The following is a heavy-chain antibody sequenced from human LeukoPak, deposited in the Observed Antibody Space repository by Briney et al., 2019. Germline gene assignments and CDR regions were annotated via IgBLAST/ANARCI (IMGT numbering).Heavy chain of an antibody. CDR1: GFPFSVSW. V-gene: IGHV3-74*01. Sequence: GGSLRLSCVASGFPFSVSWMHWVCQAPGKGLVWVSLIRSDGTITNYADSVKGRFITSRDNTKNTVYLQMNSLRAEDTGIYYCAKDHYYSMEVWGQGTTVTVTS. J-gene: IGHJ6*02. CDR2: IRSDGTIT. CDR3: AKDHYYSMEV.